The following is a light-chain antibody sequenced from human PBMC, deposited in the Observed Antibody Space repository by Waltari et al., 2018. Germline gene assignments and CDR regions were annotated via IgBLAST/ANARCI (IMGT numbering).Light chain of an antibody. V-gene: IGLV2-14*01. CDR1: RRHSGGSNY. CDR2: DVA. CDR3: TSYTTTKTVV. Sequence: QSALPQPASVSGSPPQPIPISCTGTRRHSGGSNYVSWYQQHPGKAPKLMIYDVARWPSGVSNRFSGSKSGNTASLTISGLQAGDEADYYCTSYTTTKTVVFGGGTKVTVL. J-gene: IGLJ2*01.